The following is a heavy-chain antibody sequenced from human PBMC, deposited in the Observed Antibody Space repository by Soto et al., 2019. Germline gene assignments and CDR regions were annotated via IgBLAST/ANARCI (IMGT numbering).Heavy chain of an antibody. Sequence: EVQLVESGGGLVQRGGSLRLSCAASGFTFSDYSMHWVRQAPGKGLEWISFISSSSDKIYYADSVQGRFTISRDNAKKSLYLHLSNLRHEDSAMYFCAKVTSWYFGAIQYWGQGTLVTVSS. D-gene: IGHD6-13*01. V-gene: IGHV3-48*02. CDR2: ISSSSDKI. J-gene: IGHJ4*02. CDR1: GFTFSDYS. CDR3: AKVTSWYFGAIQY.